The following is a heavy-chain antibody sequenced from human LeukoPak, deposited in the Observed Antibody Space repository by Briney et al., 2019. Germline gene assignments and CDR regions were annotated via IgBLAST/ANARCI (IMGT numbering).Heavy chain of an antibody. J-gene: IGHJ4*02. D-gene: IGHD3-10*01. CDR3: ARAGGYYGSGSYSYFDY. Sequence: PGGSLRLSCAASGFTFSSYWMSWVRQAPGKGLEWVANIKQDGSEKYYVDSVKGRFTISRDNAKNSLYLQMNSLRAEDTAVYYCARAGGYYGSGSYSYFDYWGQGTLVTVSS. CDR2: IKQDGSEK. CDR1: GFTFSSYW. V-gene: IGHV3-7*01.